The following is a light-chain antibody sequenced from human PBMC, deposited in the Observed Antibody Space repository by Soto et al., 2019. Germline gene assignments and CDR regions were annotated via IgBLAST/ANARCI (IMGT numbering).Light chain of an antibody. Sequence: DIVMTQSPDSLAVSLGERATLNCRSSQNILHSSNNRNYLAWYQHKPGQPPKLLIYWASTRQSGVPDRFSGSGSGADFTLTISGLQAEDVATYYCQQYYTSLLTFGGGTKVEMK. CDR1: QNILHSSNNRNY. J-gene: IGKJ4*01. V-gene: IGKV4-1*01. CDR2: WAS. CDR3: QQYYTSLLT.